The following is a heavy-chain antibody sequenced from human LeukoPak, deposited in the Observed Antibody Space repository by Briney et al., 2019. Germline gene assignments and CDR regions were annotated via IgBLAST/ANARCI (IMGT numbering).Heavy chain of an antibody. CDR3: ARDPGYCSGGSCYSGWFDP. J-gene: IGHJ5*02. CDR1: GFSVSSDY. D-gene: IGHD2-15*01. Sequence: QTGGSLRLSCAASGFSVSSDYMSWVRQAPGKGLEWVSIIYSGGSTYYADSVKGRFTVSRDNSKNSLYLQMNSLRAEDTAVYYCARDPGYCSGGSCYSGWFDPWGQGTLVTVSS. CDR2: IYSGGST. V-gene: IGHV3-66*01.